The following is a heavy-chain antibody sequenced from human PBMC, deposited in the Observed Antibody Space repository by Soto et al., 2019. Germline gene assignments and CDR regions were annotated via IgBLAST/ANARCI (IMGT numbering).Heavy chain of an antibody. V-gene: IGHV1-18*01. CDR3: ARRLYGDYDY. D-gene: IGHD4-17*01. CDR1: GYSFTTSG. J-gene: IGHJ4*02. Sequence: QAQLVQSGAEGKEPVASVKVSCKASGYSFTTSGLTWVRQAPGQGLEWMGWISTYKGNTNYAQKLQERVTLTTDTSTSTAYMELRSLRSDDTAVYYCARRLYGDYDYGGQGHLVTVSS. CDR2: ISTYKGNT.